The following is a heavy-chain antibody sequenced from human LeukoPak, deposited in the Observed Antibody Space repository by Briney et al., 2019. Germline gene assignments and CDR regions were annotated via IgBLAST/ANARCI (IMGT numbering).Heavy chain of an antibody. CDR2: ISWNVGRA. J-gene: IGHJ4*02. CDR1: GFSFEDTP. CDR3: AKGTKKWELLGYFDY. Sequence: GGSLRHSCAPPGFSFEDTPGQGGRQTPGRGRGWVSGISWNVGRADYADSVKGRFTISRDNAKNSLYLQMNSLRAEDMALYYCAKGTKKWELLGYFDYWGQGTLVTVSS. V-gene: IGHV3-9*03. D-gene: IGHD1-26*01.